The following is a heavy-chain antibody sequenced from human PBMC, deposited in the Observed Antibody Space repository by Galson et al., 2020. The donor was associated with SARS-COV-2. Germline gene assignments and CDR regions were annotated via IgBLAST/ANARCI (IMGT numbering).Heavy chain of an antibody. J-gene: IGHJ6*02. Sequence: GGSLRLSCAASGFTFSSYWMSWVRPAPGKGLEWVANIKQDGSEKYYVDSVKGRFTISRDNAKNSLYLQMNSLRAEDTAVYYCARDLSYYDFWSGYYTLTGDYYYYGMDVWGQGTTVTVSS. V-gene: IGHV3-7*03. CDR1: GFTFSSYW. CDR3: ARDLSYYDFWSGYYTLTGDYYYYGMDV. D-gene: IGHD3-3*01. CDR2: IKQDGSEK.